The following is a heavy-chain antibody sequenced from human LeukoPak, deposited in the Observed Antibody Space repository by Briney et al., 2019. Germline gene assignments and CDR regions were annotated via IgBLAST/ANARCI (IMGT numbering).Heavy chain of an antibody. CDR2: VYYTGGT. V-gene: IGHV4-59*08. CDR3: ARHFAYSSSSYFDY. Sequence: SETLSLTCSVSGGSVSNYLWSWIRQPPGKGVEWIGYVYYTGGTNYNPSLKGRVTMFEDKSKNQFSLRLYSVTVADTAVYYCARHFAYSSSSYFDYWGQGRLVTVSS. CDR1: GGSVSNYL. D-gene: IGHD6-6*01. J-gene: IGHJ4*02.